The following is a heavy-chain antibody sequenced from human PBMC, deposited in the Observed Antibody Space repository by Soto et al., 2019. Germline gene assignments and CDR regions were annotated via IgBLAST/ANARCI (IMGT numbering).Heavy chain of an antibody. CDR3: ARRPRPDFYCVDV. CDR1: GFTLSGYA. Sequence: EVQLAESGGGLAQPGGSLRLSCAASGFTLSGYAMDWVRQAPGKGLEYVSGISSNGVGTYYANSVQGRFTISRDNCKNTVYLQMSSLRPEDMAVYYCARRPRPDFYCVDVSVKGTTVT. CDR2: ISSNGVGT. V-gene: IGHV3-64*01. D-gene: IGHD6-6*01. J-gene: IGHJ6*03.